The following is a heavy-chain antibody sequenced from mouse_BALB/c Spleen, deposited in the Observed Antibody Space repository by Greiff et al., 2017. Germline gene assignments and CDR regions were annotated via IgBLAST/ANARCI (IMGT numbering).Heavy chain of an antibody. J-gene: IGHJ4*01. V-gene: IGHV5-9-3*01. CDR3: ARHEDGNYAMDY. CDR2: ISSGGSYT. D-gene: IGHD2-1*01. Sequence: DVKLVESGGGLVKPGGSLKLSCAASGFTFSSYAMSWVRQTPEKRLEWVATISSGGSYTYYPDSVKGRFTISRDNAKNTLYLQMSSLRSEDTAMYYCARHEDGNYAMDYWGQGTSVTVSS. CDR1: GFTFSSYA.